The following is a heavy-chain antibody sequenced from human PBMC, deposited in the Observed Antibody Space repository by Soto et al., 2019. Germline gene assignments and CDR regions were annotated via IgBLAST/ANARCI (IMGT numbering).Heavy chain of an antibody. Sequence: GGSLRLSCAASGFTLSTYFMSWVRQASGKGLEWVANIKQDGGEKYYVDSVKGRFIISRDNAKNSVYLQMNSLRAEDTAVYYCARVGMTANYYYYGMDVWGQGTTVTVSS. CDR1: GFTLSTYF. J-gene: IGHJ6*02. CDR3: ARVGMTANYYYYGMDV. CDR2: IKQDGGEK. D-gene: IGHD2-21*02. V-gene: IGHV3-7*03.